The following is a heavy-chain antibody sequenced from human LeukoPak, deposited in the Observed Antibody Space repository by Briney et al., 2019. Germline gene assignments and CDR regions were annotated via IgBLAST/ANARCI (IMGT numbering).Heavy chain of an antibody. CDR1: GYTFTSYD. J-gene: IGHJ3*02. D-gene: IGHD3-22*01. CDR3: ARDMTYYYDSSASFDI. Sequence: ASVKVSCKASGYTFTSYDINWVRQATGQGLEWMGWMNPNSGNTGYAQKFQGRVTMTRNTSISTAYMELSSLRSEDTAVYYCARDMTYYYDSSASFDIWGQGTMVTVSS. CDR2: MNPNSGNT. V-gene: IGHV1-8*01.